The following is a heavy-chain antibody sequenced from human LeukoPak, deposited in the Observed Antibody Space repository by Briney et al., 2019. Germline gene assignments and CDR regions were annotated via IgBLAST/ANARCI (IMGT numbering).Heavy chain of an antibody. D-gene: IGHD5-12*01. CDR3: ARDGGYSGYETWGFDY. CDR1: GFTFSSYA. Sequence: GRSLRLSCAASGFTFSSYAMHWVRQAPGKGLEWVAVISYDGSNKYYADSVKGRFTISRDNAKNSLYLQMNSLRAEDTAVYYCARDGGYSGYETWGFDYWGQGTLVTVSS. V-gene: IGHV3-30*04. CDR2: ISYDGSNK. J-gene: IGHJ4*02.